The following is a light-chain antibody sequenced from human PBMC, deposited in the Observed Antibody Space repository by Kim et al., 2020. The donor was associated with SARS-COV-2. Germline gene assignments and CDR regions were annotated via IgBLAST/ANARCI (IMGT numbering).Light chain of an antibody. V-gene: IGLV1-44*01. CDR3: ATWDDSLNGGL. CDR1: TSNIGSKG. J-gene: IGLJ2*01. CDR2: GND. Sequence: GQRITIYCSGNTSNIGSKGVNWYQQRPGTAPKLLIYGNDHRPSGVPGRFSASKSGTSASLAISGLQSEDEADYYCATWDDSLNGGLFGGGTQLTVL.